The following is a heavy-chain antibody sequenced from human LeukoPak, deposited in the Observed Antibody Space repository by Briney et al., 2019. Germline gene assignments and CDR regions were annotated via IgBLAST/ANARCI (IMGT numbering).Heavy chain of an antibody. CDR1: GRSISHYY. CDR2: IYFIGNT. J-gene: IGHJ4*02. V-gene: IGHV4-59*01. CDR3: ARTTSPARYADYQQIDY. Sequence: PSETLSLTCTVSGRSISHYYWSWIRQSPGRGLEWIGYIYFIGNTDYNPSLKSRVTISVDTSKNQFSLRLSSVTAADTAVYYCARTTSPARYADYQQIDYWGQGTLVTVSS. D-gene: IGHD4-17*01.